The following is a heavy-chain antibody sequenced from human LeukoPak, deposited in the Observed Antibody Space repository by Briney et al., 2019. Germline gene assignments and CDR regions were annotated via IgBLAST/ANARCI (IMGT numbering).Heavy chain of an antibody. J-gene: IGHJ4*02. CDR1: GFTFSSYG. CDR2: IRYDGSNK. Sequence: GGSLGLSCAASGFTFSSYGMHWVRQAPGKWLEWVACIRYDGSNKYYADSVKGRFTISRDNSKNTLYLQMNSLRAEDTAVYYCAKEIVVVPAAIWVGFDYWGQGTLVIVSS. D-gene: IGHD2-2*02. V-gene: IGHV3-30*02. CDR3: AKEIVVVPAAIWVGFDY.